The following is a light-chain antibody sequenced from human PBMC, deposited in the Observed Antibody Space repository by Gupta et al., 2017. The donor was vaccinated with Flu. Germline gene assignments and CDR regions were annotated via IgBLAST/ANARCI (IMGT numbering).Light chain of an antibody. Sequence: AIRVTQSPSSLSASIGDRVTITCRASQRISSYLAWYQQKPGKAPKLLMYSASTLLSGVLSRCSGSGSSTDVTPIIISLLSEDVATSYCHQYYSYPSTFGQGTRLEIK. CDR3: HQYYSYPST. V-gene: IGKV1-8*01. CDR1: QRISSY. CDR2: SAS. J-gene: IGKJ2*01.